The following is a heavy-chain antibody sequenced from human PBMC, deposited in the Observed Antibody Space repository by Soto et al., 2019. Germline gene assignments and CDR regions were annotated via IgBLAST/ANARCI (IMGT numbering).Heavy chain of an antibody. CDR1: GFTFSSYT. CDR3: ARSLYYYSSMDV. Sequence: GGSLRLSCAASGFTFSSYTMNWVRQAPGKGLEWVSSISGVDSYIYYGDSLKGRFTISRDNAKKSLCLQLHSLRAEDTAVYFCARSLYYYSSMDVWGQGTTVTVSS. CDR2: ISGVDSYI. J-gene: IGHJ6*02. V-gene: IGHV3-21*01.